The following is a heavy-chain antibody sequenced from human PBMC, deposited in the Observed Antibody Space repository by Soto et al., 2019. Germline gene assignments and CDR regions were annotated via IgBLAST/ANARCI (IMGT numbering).Heavy chain of an antibody. V-gene: IGHV3-30-3*01. D-gene: IGHD2-15*01. CDR2: ISYDGSNK. CDR1: GFAFSSYA. J-gene: IGHJ5*02. CDR3: ARVASGSPLPYWFDP. Sequence: QVQLVESGGGVVQPGRSLRLSCAASGFAFSSYAMHWVRQAPGKGLEWVAVISYDGSNKYYADSVKGRFTISRDNSKNTLYLQMNSLRAEDTAVYYCARVASGSPLPYWFDPWGQGTLVTVSS.